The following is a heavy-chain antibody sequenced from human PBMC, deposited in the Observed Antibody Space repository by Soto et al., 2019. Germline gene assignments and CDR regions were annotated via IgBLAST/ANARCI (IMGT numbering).Heavy chain of an antibody. V-gene: IGHV3-30*18. CDR3: AKYHLGWGRGPRMAVARGALDY. Sequence: QVQLVESGGGVVQPGRSLRLSCAASGFTFSSYGMHWVRQAPGKGLEWVAVISYDGSNKYYADSVKGRFTISRDNSKNTLYLQMNSLRAEDTAVYYCAKYHLGWGRGPRMAVARGALDYWGQGTLVTVSS. D-gene: IGHD6-19*01. CDR2: ISYDGSNK. CDR1: GFTFSSYG. J-gene: IGHJ4*02.